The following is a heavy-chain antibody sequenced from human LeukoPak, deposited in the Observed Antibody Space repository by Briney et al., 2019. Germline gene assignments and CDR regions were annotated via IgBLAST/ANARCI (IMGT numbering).Heavy chain of an antibody. CDR2: ISAYGNT. CDR1: GYTFTIYG. Sequence: GASVKVSCKTSGYTFTIYGISWVRQAPGQGLEWMGLISAYGNTNYAQNLQGRVTMTTDTSTSTAYMEQRSLRSDDTAVYYCARGIIGYYFDYWGQGTLVTVSS. V-gene: IGHV1-18*01. J-gene: IGHJ4*02. CDR3: ARGIIGYYFDY. D-gene: IGHD2-15*01.